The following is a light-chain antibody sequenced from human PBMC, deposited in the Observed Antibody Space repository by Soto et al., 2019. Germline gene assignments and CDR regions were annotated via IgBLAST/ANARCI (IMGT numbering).Light chain of an antibody. CDR2: AAS. CDR3: QQYNNWPIT. CDR1: RTITMY. V-gene: IGKV1-39*01. Sequence: DIQMTQSPSSLSASVGDRFTITCRASRTITMYLNWYQQKSGQAPKLLINAASTLRSGVPSRFSGSGSGTEFTLTINSLQSEDFAVYFCQQYNNWPITFGQGTRLEIK. J-gene: IGKJ5*01.